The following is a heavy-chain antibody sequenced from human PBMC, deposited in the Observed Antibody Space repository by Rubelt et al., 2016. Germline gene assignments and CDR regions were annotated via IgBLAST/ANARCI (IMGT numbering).Heavy chain of an antibody. CDR3: ARVGVITIFGVVMGEKKFDY. V-gene: IGHV4-34*01. CDR2: INHSGST. CDR1: GGSFSGYY. D-gene: IGHD3-3*01. J-gene: IGHJ4*02. Sequence: QVQLQQWGAGLLKPSETLSLTCAVYGGSFSGYYWSWIRQPPGKGLEWIGEINHSGSTNYNPSLKSRVTISVDTSKNQFSLKLSSVTAADTAVYYCARVGVITIFGVVMGEKKFDYWGQGTLVTVSS.